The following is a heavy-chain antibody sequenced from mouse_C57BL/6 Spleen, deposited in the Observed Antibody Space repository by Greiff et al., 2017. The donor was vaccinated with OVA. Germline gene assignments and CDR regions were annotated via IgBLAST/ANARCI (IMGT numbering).Heavy chain of an antibody. V-gene: IGHV1-59*01. D-gene: IGHD1-1*01. CDR3: ARWGFTTVVAKAMDY. Sequence: VQLQQPGAELVRPGTSVKLSCKASGYTFTSYWMHWVKQRPGQGLEWIGEIDPSDSYTNYNQKFKGKATLTVDTSSSTAYMQLSSLTSEDSAVYYCARWGFTTVVAKAMDYWGQGTSVTVSS. CDR1: GYTFTSYW. J-gene: IGHJ4*01. CDR2: IDPSDSYT.